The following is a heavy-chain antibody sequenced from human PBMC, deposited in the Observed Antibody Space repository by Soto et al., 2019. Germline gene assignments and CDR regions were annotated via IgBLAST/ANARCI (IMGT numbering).Heavy chain of an antibody. V-gene: IGHV4-59*01. J-gene: IGHJ6*02. CDR1: GGSISSYY. CDR3: ARGHSGSYRTGEGYYYGMDV. Sequence: QVQLQESGPGLVKPSETLSLTCTVSGGSISSYYWSWIRQPPGKGLEWIGYIYYSGSTNYNPSLKCRVTISVDTSKNQFSLKLSSVTAADTAVYYCARGHSGSYRTGEGYYYGMDVWGQGTTVTVSS. CDR2: IYYSGST. D-gene: IGHD1-26*01.